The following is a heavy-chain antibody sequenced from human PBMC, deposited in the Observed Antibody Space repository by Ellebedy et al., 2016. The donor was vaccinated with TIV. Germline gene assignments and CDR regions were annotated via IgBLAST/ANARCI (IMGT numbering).Heavy chain of an antibody. CDR1: GDSISSYF. Sequence: MPSETLSLTCTVSGDSISSYFWSWIRQPAGKRLQWIGRIYTTGSANYNPSLKSRVTMSIDTSKNQFSLKLNSPTAADTAVYYCARTDHINCMDAWGRGTTVTVSS. CDR2: IYTTGSA. J-gene: IGHJ6*02. D-gene: IGHD1-14*01. CDR3: ARTDHINCMDA. V-gene: IGHV4-4*07.